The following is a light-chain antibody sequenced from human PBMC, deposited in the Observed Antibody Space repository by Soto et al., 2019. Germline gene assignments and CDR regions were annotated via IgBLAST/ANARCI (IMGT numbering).Light chain of an antibody. CDR3: KSYDSSLSVHVV. J-gene: IGLJ2*01. CDR1: SSNIGAGYD. V-gene: IGLV1-40*01. CDR2: GTS. Sequence: QSVLTQPPSVSGAPGQRVTISCTGSSSNIGAGYDVHWYQQLPGTAPKLLIYGTSNRPSGVPDRFSGSKSGTSASLAITGLQAEDEADYYCKSYDSSLSVHVVFGGGTKLTVL.